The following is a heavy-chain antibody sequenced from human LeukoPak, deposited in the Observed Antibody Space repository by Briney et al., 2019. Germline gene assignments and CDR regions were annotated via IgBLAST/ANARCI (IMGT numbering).Heavy chain of an antibody. CDR2: MNPNDDT. CDR1: GTRDD. D-gene: IGHD2-8*01. CDR3: AKYERRGFDP. Sequence: ASVEVSCKTSGTRDDINWVRQAAGQGLEWVGWMNPNDDTGYAQKFQGRVTFTRNTSLRTVYMELRSLTFEDTAVYYCAKYERRGFDPWGQGALVTVSS. V-gene: IGHV1-8*01. J-gene: IGHJ5*02.